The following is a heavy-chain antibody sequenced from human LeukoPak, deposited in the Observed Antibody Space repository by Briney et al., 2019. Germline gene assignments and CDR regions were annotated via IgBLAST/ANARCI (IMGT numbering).Heavy chain of an antibody. D-gene: IGHD6-19*01. Sequence: QAGGSLRLSCAASGFTFSDYGMDWVRQAPGKGLEWVSLITRDGGSTFYADSVKGRFTISRDKSKNSLYLQMNSLRTEDTALYYCAKERLKYFDYWGQGTLVTVSS. V-gene: IGHV3-43*01. CDR1: GFTFSDYG. CDR3: AKERLKYFDY. CDR2: ITRDGGST. J-gene: IGHJ4*02.